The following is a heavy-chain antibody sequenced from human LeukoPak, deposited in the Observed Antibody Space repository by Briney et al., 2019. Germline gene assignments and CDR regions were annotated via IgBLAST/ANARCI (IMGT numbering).Heavy chain of an antibody. CDR1: GGTFSSYA. D-gene: IGHD3-10*01. V-gene: IGHV1-69*04. J-gene: IGHJ4*02. Sequence: EASVKVSCKASGGTFSSYAISWVRQAPGQGLEWMGRIIPIFGIANYAQKFQGRVTITADKSTSTAYMELSSLRSEDTAVYYCARESERITMPQYYFDHWGQGTLVTVSS. CDR2: IIPIFGIA. CDR3: ARESERITMPQYYFDH.